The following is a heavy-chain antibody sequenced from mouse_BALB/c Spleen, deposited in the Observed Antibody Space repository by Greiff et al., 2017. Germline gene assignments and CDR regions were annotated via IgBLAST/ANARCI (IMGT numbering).Heavy chain of an antibody. CDR1: GYTFSSYW. J-gene: IGHJ3*01. V-gene: IGHV1-9*01. Sequence: VHLVESGAELMKPGASVKISCKATGYTFSSYWIEWVKQRPGHGLEWIGEILPGSGSTNYNEKFKGKATFTADTSSNTAYMQLSSLTSEDSAVYYCAHPDWFAYWGQGTLVTVSA. CDR2: ILPGSGST. CDR3: AHPDWFAY.